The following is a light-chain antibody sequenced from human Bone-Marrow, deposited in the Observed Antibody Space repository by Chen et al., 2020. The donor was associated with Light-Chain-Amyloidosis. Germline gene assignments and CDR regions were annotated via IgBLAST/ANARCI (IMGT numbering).Light chain of an antibody. J-gene: IGLJ2*01. Sequence: SYELTQPPSLSVSPVQTARITCSGDEWPTKYAYWYQQKPGQAPVLVIHRDTERPSGISERFSGSSSGTTATLTISGVQAEEEANYQCQSADSSGNYEVIFGGGTKLTVL. CDR3: QSADSSGNYEVI. CDR2: RDT. V-gene: IGLV3-25*02. CDR1: EWPTKY.